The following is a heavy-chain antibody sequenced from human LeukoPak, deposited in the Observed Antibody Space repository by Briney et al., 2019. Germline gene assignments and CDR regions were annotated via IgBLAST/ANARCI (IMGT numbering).Heavy chain of an antibody. Sequence: GGSLRLSCAASGFTFGDYAMSWVRQAPGKGLQWVGFIRSKAFDETTEYAASVKGRFTISRDDSKSIAYLQMNSLKIEDTAVYYCASSFGQLSFFDYWGQGALVTVSS. CDR1: GFTFGDYA. V-gene: IGHV3-49*04. D-gene: IGHD3-10*01. CDR2: IRSKAFDETT. CDR3: ASSFGQLSFFDY. J-gene: IGHJ4*02.